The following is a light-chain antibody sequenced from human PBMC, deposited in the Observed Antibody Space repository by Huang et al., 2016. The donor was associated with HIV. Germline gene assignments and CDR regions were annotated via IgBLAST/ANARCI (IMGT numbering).Light chain of an antibody. CDR1: QAVLKNSNKKNY. V-gene: IGKV4-1*01. J-gene: IGKJ2*01. Sequence: DIEMTQSPDSLTVYLGARAIINCKSSQAVLKNSNKKNYLAWYQQSPGQHPKVLSDWASSRESGVPDRFSGSGSGKDFKLTISSLQPEDLAVYYCQQYYSPPYTFGQGTRLEI. CDR2: WAS. CDR3: QQYYSPPYT.